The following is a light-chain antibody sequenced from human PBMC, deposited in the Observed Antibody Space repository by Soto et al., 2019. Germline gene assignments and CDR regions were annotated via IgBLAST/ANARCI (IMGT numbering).Light chain of an antibody. CDR1: QSVRSN. CDR2: AAS. V-gene: IGKV3-15*01. Sequence: EIVMTQSPATLSVSPGERATLSCRASQSVRSNLAWYQQKPGQAPRLVIYAASTRATGIPDRFSGSVSGTEFTLTISSLQSEDFGVYYCQQYNNWPPLTFGGGTKVDIK. J-gene: IGKJ4*01. CDR3: QQYNNWPPLT.